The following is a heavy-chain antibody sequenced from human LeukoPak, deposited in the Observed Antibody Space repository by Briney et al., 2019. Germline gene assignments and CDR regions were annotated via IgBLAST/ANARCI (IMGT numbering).Heavy chain of an antibody. V-gene: IGHV1-2*02. CDR1: GYTFTDYY. CDR2: INPNDGDT. Sequence: ASVKVSCTASGYTFTDYYMHWGRQAPGQGFEWMGWINPNDGDTNYAQKFQGRVTITRDTSISTATMEVSRLRSDDTAVYYCARATFLYCSSSTCLFDYWGQGTLVTVSS. J-gene: IGHJ4*02. D-gene: IGHD2-2*01. CDR3: ARATFLYCSSSTCLFDY.